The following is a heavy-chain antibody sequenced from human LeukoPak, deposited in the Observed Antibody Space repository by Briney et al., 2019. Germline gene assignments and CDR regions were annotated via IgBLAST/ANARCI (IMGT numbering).Heavy chain of an antibody. Sequence: GGSLRLSCAASGLTFSSYGMHWVRQAPGKGLEWVAVISYDGSNKYYADSVKGRFTISRDNSKNTLYLQMNSLRAEDTAVYYCAKDYYRRFYYFDYWGQGTLVTVSS. CDR1: GLTFSSYG. J-gene: IGHJ4*02. V-gene: IGHV3-30*18. D-gene: IGHD3-10*01. CDR3: AKDYYRRFYYFDY. CDR2: ISYDGSNK.